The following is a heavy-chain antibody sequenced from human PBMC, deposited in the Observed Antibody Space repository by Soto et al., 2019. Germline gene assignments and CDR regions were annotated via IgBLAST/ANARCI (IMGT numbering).Heavy chain of an antibody. D-gene: IGHD6-19*01. J-gene: IGHJ4*02. V-gene: IGHV1-69*06. Sequence: SVKVSCKASGGTFSSYAISWVRQAPGQGLEWMGGIIPIFGTANYAQKFQGRVTITADKSTSTAYMELSSLRSGDTAVYYCAREGRGSSGWYELGYFDYWGQGTLVTVSS. CDR1: GGTFSSYA. CDR2: IIPIFGTA. CDR3: AREGRGSSGWYELGYFDY.